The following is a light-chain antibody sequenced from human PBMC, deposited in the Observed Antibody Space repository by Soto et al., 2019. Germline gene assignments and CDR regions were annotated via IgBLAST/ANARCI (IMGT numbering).Light chain of an antibody. CDR1: SSNIGAGYD. V-gene: IGLV1-40*01. J-gene: IGLJ1*01. Sequence: QSVLTQPHSVSGAPGQRVTISCTGSSSNIGAGYDVHWYQQLPGTAPKLLIYGNSNRPSGVPDRFSGSKSGTSASLAITGLQAEDEADYYCQSYDSSLSGWVFGTGTKLTVL. CDR2: GNS. CDR3: QSYDSSLSGWV.